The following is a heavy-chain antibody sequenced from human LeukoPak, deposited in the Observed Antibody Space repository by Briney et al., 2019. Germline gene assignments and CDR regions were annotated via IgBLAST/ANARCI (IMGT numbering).Heavy chain of an antibody. V-gene: IGHV1-24*01. CDR2: FDPEDGET. CDR3: ATGSESLYSPITSRASDAFDI. J-gene: IGHJ3*02. CDR1: GYTLTELS. Sequence: GASVKVSCKVSGYTLTELSMHWVRQAPGKGLEWMGGFDPEDGETIYAQKFQGRVTMTEDTSTDTAYMELSSLRSEDTAVYYCATGSESLYSPITSRASDAFDIWGQGTMVTVSS. D-gene: IGHD5-12*01.